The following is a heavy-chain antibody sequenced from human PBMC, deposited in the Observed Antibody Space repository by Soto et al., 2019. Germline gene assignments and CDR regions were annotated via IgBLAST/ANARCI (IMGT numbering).Heavy chain of an antibody. Sequence: EVQLVESGGGLIQPGGSLRLSCAASGFTVSGNYMSWVRQAPGKGLEWVSLIYSGGSTYSADSVKGRFTISRDTSKNTLYLQMNSLRAEDTAVYYCARDSVNYGMDVWGQGTTVIVYS. CDR1: GFTVSGNY. CDR2: IYSGGST. CDR3: ARDSVNYGMDV. J-gene: IGHJ6*02. V-gene: IGHV3-53*01. D-gene: IGHD4-17*01.